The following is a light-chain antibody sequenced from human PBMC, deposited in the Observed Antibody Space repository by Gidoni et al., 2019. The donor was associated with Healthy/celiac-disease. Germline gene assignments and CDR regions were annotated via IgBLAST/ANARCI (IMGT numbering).Light chain of an antibody. CDR1: QSLLHSNGYNY. J-gene: IGKJ1*01. CDR3: MQALQTPPWT. CDR2: LGS. V-gene: IGKV2-28*01. Sequence: IVMTQSPLSLPVTPGEPASISCRSSQSLLHSNGYNYLDWYLQKPGQSPQLLIYLGSNRASGVPDRFSGSGSGTDCTLKSSRVEAEDVGVYYCMQALQTPPWTFGQGTKVEIK.